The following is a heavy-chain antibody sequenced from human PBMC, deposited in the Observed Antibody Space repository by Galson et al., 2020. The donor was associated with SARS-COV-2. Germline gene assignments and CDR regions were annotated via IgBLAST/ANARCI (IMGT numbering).Heavy chain of an antibody. CDR2: ISSSSRTI. V-gene: IGHV3-48*01. Sequence: GGSLRLSCAASGFTFSSYSMNWVRQAPGKGLEWVSYISSSSRTINYADSVKGRFTISRDNAKNSLYLQMNSLRAEDTAVYYWAREVSGRWFDPWGQGTLVTVAS. J-gene: IGHJ5*02. CDR3: AREVSGRWFDP. CDR1: GFTFSSYS. D-gene: IGHD1-26*01.